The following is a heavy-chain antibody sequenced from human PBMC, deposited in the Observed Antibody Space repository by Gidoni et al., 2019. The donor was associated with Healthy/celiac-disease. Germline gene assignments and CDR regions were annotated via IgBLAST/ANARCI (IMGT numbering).Heavy chain of an antibody. CDR3: TTQGPDYGDYAHFQH. CDR1: GFPFSNAW. D-gene: IGHD4-17*01. CDR2: IKSKTDGGTT. V-gene: IGHV3-15*01. J-gene: IGHJ1*01. Sequence: EVQLVESGGGLVKPGGSLRLSCAASGFPFSNAWMSWVRQAPGKGLEWVGRIKSKTDGGTTDYAAPVKGRFTISRDDSKNTLYLQMNSLKTEDTAVYYCTTQGPDYGDYAHFQHWGQGTLVTVSS.